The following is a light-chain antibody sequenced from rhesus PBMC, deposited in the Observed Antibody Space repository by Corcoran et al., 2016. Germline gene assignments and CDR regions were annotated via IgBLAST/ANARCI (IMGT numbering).Light chain of an antibody. J-gene: IGKJ3*01. V-gene: IGKV1-22*01. Sequence: DIQMTQSPSSLSASVGDTVTITCQASPGFSSWLAWYQQKPGKAPRLLIYKTSSLQSGVPSRFSGSGAGTGFTLTISSLQPEDFATYYCLQYASSPFTFGPGTKLDIK. CDR2: KTS. CDR3: LQYASSPFT. CDR1: PGFSSW.